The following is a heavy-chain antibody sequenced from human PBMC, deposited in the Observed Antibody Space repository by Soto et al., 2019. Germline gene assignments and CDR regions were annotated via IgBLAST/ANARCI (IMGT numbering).Heavy chain of an antibody. CDR1: GFTFSTYT. J-gene: IGHJ4*02. D-gene: IGHD2-15*01. Sequence: GGSLRLSCAASGFTFSTYTMRLVRQAPGKGLEWVADISYNGKYEYYADSVKGRFTISRDNSKSTLYLQMNSLTPEDTAVYYCETTPGGAAYWGQGTLVTVSS. V-gene: IGHV3-30*04. CDR3: ETTPGGAAY. CDR2: ISYNGKYE.